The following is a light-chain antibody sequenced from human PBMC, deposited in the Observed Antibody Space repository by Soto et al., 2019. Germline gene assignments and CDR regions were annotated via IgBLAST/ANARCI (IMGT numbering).Light chain of an antibody. CDR2: DVN. V-gene: IGLV2-14*03. CDR1: SNDVGSYNS. CDR3: SSFTSSTSYV. J-gene: IGLJ1*01. Sequence: QSVLTQPASVSGSPGQSIAISCTGTSNDVGSYNSVSWYQQYPGKAHKLMIHDVNNRPSGISDRFSGSKSGNTASLTISGLQAEDEADYYCSSFTSSTSYVFGTGTKVTVL.